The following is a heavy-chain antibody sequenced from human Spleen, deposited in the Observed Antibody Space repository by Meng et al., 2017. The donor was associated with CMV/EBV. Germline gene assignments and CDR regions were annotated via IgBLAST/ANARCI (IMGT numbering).Heavy chain of an antibody. J-gene: IGHJ6*02. CDR3: ARATVVPPGGSYCYYGMDV. D-gene: IGHD4-23*01. CDR1: GYTFTGYY. CDR2: INPNSGGT. Sequence: ASVKVSCKASGYTFTGYYMHWVRQAPGQGLEWMGWINPNSGGTNYAQKFQGRVTMTRDTSISTAYMELSRLRSDDTAVYYCARATVVPPGGSYCYYGMDVWGQGTTVTVSS. V-gene: IGHV1-2*02.